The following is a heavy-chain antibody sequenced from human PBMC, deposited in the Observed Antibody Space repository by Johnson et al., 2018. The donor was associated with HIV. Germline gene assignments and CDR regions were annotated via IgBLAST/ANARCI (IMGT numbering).Heavy chain of an antibody. CDR1: GFTVSSNY. CDR2: IFSVGDV. V-gene: IGHV3-66*01. J-gene: IGHJ3*02. CDR3: ARDGAIPPGQYCSGGSCHGGDAFDI. D-gene: IGHD2-15*01. Sequence: EVQLVESGGGLVQPGGSLRLSCAASGFTVSSNYMSWVRQAPGKGLEWVSVIFSVGDVYYADSVKGRFSISRDNAKNSLFLQMNSLRAEDTAVYYCARDGAIPPGQYCSGGSCHGGDAFDIWGQGTMVTVSS.